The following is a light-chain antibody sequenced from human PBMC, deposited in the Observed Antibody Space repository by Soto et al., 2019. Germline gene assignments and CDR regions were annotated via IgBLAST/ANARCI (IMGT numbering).Light chain of an antibody. V-gene: IGKV4-1*01. CDR1: QSVLSSSNNMHY. J-gene: IGKJ5*01. Sequence: DIVMTQSPDSLAVSLGERATINCKSSQSVLSSSNNMHYLAWYQQKPGQPPVLLISWASTREFGLPDRFSGSWSGTHFTLTISNLQSEDVAVYYCQQDHSAQITFGQVTRLEIK. CDR2: WAS. CDR3: QQDHSAQIT.